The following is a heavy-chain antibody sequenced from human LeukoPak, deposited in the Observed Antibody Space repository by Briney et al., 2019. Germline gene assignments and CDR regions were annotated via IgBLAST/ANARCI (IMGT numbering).Heavy chain of an antibody. CDR1: GYTFTGYY. J-gene: IGHJ4*02. CDR2: ISPNRVGT. Sequence: ASVKVSCKASGYTFTGYYMHWLRQAPGQGLEWLGLISPNRVGTNYAQKFQGTVHMTRETSISTAYMELSRLRSDDTAVYYCARDHGPYYFDYWGQGTLVTVSS. CDR3: ARDHGPYYFDY. V-gene: IGHV1-2*02.